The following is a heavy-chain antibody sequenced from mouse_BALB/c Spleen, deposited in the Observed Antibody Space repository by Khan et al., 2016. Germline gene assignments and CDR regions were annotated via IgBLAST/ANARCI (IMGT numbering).Heavy chain of an antibody. CDR3: AKNGGYDVDFGV. CDR1: GFSLTHYG. V-gene: IGHV2-4-1*01. Sequence: QVQLQQSGPGLVQPSQSLSITCTVSGFSLTHYGVHWVRQSPGKGLEWLGVVWRGGSTDYNAAFISRLSISKDNSKSQVFFKMNSLQADDTAIYYCAKNGGYDVDFGVWGAGTTVTVSS. J-gene: IGHJ1*01. CDR2: VWRGGST. D-gene: IGHD2-14*01.